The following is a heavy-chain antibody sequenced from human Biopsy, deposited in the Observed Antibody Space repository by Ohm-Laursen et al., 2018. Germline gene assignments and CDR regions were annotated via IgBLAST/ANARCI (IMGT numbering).Heavy chain of an antibody. V-gene: IGHV3-9*01. D-gene: IGHD1-7*01. CDR3: VKDTNWNYVWDRPGATKGMDV. Sequence: SLRLSCAASGFTVNDHAMHWVRQPPGKGLEWVAGIDWNSRNINYGDSVKGRFSVSRDNAKNSLYLQMNSLRGEDTALYYCVKDTNWNYVWDRPGATKGMDVWGQGTTVTVSS. J-gene: IGHJ6*02. CDR2: IDWNSRNI. CDR1: GFTVNDHA.